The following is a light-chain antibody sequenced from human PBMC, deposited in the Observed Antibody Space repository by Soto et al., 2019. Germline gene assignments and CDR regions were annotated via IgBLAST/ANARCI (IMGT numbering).Light chain of an antibody. J-gene: IGKJ1*01. CDR2: KAT. CDR1: QTISSW. Sequence: DIQMTQSPSTLSGSVGDRVTITCRASQTISSWLAWYQQKPGKAPKLLIYKATTLESGVPSRFSGSGYGTEFTLTISSLQPDDFATYYCQQYNSYSTFGQGTKVDIK. CDR3: QQYNSYST. V-gene: IGKV1-5*03.